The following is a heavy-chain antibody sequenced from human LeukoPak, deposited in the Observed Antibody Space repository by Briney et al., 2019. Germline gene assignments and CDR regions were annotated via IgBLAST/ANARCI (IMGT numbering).Heavy chain of an antibody. CDR3: ARPGESRYCSGGSCAFDI. CDR1: GYSFTSYW. V-gene: IGHV5-10-1*01. D-gene: IGHD2-15*01. Sequence: GESLKISCKGSGYSFTSYWISWVRQMPGKGLEWMGRIDPSDSYTNYSPSFQGHVTISADKSISTAYLQWSSLKASDTAMYYCARPGESRYCSGGSCAFDIWGQGTMVTVSS. J-gene: IGHJ3*02. CDR2: IDPSDSYT.